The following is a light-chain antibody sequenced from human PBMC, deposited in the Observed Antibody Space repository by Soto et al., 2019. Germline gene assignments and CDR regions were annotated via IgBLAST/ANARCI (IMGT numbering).Light chain of an antibody. CDR3: SSYTSISTWV. CDR1: SSNIGAEYD. CDR2: DVS. Sequence: QSVLTQPPSVSGAPGQRVAISCTGSSSNIGAEYDVHWYQQHPGKAPKLMIYDVSNRPSGVSNRFSGSKSGNTASLTISGLQPQDEADYYCSSYTSISTWVFGGGTKLTVL. J-gene: IGLJ2*01. V-gene: IGLV2-14*03.